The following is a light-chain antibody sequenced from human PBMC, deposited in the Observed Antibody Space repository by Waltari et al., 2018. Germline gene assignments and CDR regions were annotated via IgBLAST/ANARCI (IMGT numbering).Light chain of an antibody. V-gene: IGKV1-5*03. CDR1: QSISKW. Sequence: DIQMTQSPSTLSASVGDRVTITCRASQSISKWLAWYQQKPGKAPKLLFYKASTLESGAPTRFGGSGAGTEFSLTSSSLQPDDSVSYYCQQDTGQSLLTFGGGTKVEIK. CDR2: KAS. J-gene: IGKJ4*01. CDR3: QQDTGQSLLT.